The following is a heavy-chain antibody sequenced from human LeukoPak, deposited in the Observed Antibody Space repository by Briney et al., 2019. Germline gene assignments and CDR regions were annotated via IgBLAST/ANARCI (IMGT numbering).Heavy chain of an antibody. D-gene: IGHD6-19*01. J-gene: IGHJ2*01. CDR3: TTEGYSSGWYTRYFDL. Sequence: GGSLRLSCAASGFTFSSCAMSWVRQAPGKGLEWVGRIKSKTDGGTTDYAAPVKGRFTISRDDSKNTLYLQMNSLKTEDTAVYYCTTEGYSSGWYTRYFDLWGRGTLVTVSS. CDR1: GFTFSSCA. CDR2: IKSKTDGGTT. V-gene: IGHV3-15*01.